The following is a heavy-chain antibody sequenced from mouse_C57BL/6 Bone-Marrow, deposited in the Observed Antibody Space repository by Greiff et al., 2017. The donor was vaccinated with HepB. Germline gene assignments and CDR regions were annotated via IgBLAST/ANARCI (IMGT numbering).Heavy chain of an antibody. CDR3: ARGGGYDGYYAFVAY. CDR1: GYTFTSYW. Sequence: VQLQQPGAELVRPGSSVKLSCKASGYTFTSYWMHWVKQRPIQGLEWIGNIDPSDSETHYNQKFKDKATLTVDKSSSTAYMQLSSLTSEDSAVYYCARGGGYDGYYAFVAYWGQGTLVTVSA. J-gene: IGHJ3*01. D-gene: IGHD2-3*01. V-gene: IGHV1-52*01. CDR2: IDPSDSET.